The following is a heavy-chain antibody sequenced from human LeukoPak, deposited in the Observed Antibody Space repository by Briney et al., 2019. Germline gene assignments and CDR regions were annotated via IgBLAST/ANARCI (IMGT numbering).Heavy chain of an antibody. Sequence: SETLSLTCTVSGGSISSYYWSWIRRPPGKGLEWIGYIYYSGSTNYNPSLKSRVTISVDTSKNQFSLKLSSVTAADTAVYYCARDEVVVAATTNWFDPWGQGTLVTVSS. D-gene: IGHD2-15*01. CDR2: IYYSGST. V-gene: IGHV4-59*01. CDR1: GGSISSYY. J-gene: IGHJ5*02. CDR3: ARDEVVVAATTNWFDP.